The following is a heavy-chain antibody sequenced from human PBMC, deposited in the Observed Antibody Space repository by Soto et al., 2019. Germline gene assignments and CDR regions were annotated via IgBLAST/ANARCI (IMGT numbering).Heavy chain of an antibody. J-gene: IGHJ6*02. CDR1: GGTFSDFT. D-gene: IGHD2-21*01. V-gene: IGHV1-69*01. CDR2: IIPTLEAT. CDR3: ATSYCGNECQRNRAFYYYGWDV. Sequence: QVQLGQSGAEVRKPGSSVKVSCRASGGTFSDFTVTWVRQAPGQGLEWMGGIIPTLEATKYAQTFKDRVTFTEDQAKSTVFMELSGLRSEDTAVYFCATSYCGNECQRNRAFYYYGWDVWGQGNTVTVSS.